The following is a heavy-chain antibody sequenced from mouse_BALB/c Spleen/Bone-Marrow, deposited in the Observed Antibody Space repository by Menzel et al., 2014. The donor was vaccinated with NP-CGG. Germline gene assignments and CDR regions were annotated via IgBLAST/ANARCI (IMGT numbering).Heavy chain of an antibody. V-gene: IGHV1-52*01. CDR3: ARRTLAMDY. CDR1: DYTFTTYW. J-gene: IGHJ4*01. CDR2: IDPSTSET. Sequence: VQLQQSGPDLVRPGSSVKMSCKASDYTFTTYWMHWVKQRPGQGLEWIGMIDPSTSETRLNQKFEDKATLIVDKSSNTAYMQLSSLTSEDSAVYYCARRTLAMDYWGQGTSVTVSS.